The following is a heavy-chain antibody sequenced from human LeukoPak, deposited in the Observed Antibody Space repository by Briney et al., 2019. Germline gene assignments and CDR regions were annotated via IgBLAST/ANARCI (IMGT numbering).Heavy chain of an antibody. V-gene: IGHV4-34*01. CDR3: ARLKRGYSGYDNRGYYFDY. Sequence: SETLSLTCAVYGGSFSGYYWSWIRQPPGKGLEWIGEINHSGSTNYNPSLKSRVTISVDTSKNQFSLKLSSVTAADTAVCYCARLKRGYSGYDNRGYYFDYWGQGTLVTVSS. CDR2: INHSGST. CDR1: GGSFSGYY. J-gene: IGHJ4*02. D-gene: IGHD5-12*01.